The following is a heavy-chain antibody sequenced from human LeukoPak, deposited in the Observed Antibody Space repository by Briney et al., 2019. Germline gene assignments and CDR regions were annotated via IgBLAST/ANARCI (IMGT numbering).Heavy chain of an antibody. CDR1: GGSISSSNW. Sequence: PSETLSLTCAVSGGSISSSNWWSWVRQPPGKGLEWIGEIYHSGSTNYNPSLRSRGTISIDTSKNQFSLELSSVTAADTAVYYCARYTVTNLLDFWGQGTLVTVSP. D-gene: IGHD4-17*01. CDR2: IYHSGST. J-gene: IGHJ4*02. V-gene: IGHV4-4*02. CDR3: ARYTVTNLLDF.